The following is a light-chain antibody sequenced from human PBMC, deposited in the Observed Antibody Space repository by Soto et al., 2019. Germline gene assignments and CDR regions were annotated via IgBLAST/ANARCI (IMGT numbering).Light chain of an antibody. CDR1: QSIGSW. V-gene: IGKV1-5*03. J-gene: IGKJ2*03. CDR2: KAS. CDR3: QQYDRYYS. Sequence: DIQMTQSPSTLSASEGDTVTITCRASQSIGSWLAWYQQKPGKAPKLLIYKASSLGSGVPSRFSGSGSGTEFTLTISSLQPDDFATYYCQQYDRYYSLGQGTKLEIK.